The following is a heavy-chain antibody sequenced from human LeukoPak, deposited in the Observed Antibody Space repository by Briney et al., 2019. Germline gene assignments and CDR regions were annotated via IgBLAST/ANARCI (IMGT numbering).Heavy chain of an antibody. Sequence: ASVKVSCNASGYTFTGYFVHWVRQAPGQGLQWMGWINPNTGGTNYAQKFQGRVTMTRDTSISTAYMELSRLRSDDTAVYYCASGDYGDPPLNYWGQGTLVTVSS. D-gene: IGHD4/OR15-4a*01. CDR1: GYTFTGYF. V-gene: IGHV1-2*02. CDR3: ASGDYGDPPLNY. CDR2: INPNTGGT. J-gene: IGHJ4*02.